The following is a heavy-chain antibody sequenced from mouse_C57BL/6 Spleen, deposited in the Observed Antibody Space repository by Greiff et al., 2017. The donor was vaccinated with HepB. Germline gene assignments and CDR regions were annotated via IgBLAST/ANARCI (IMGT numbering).Heavy chain of an antibody. CDR2: ISSGSSTI. Sequence: EVMLVESGGGLVKPGGSLKFSCAASGFTFSDYGMHWVRQAPEKGLEWVAYISSGSSTIYYADTVKGRFTISRDTAKNTLFLQMTSLRSEDTAMYYCARRSTVVDYVDYWGQGTTLTVSS. J-gene: IGHJ2*01. D-gene: IGHD1-1*01. CDR1: GFTFSDYG. CDR3: ARRSTVVDYVDY. V-gene: IGHV5-17*01.